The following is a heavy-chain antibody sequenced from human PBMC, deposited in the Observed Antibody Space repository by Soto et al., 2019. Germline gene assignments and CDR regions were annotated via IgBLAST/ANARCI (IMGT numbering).Heavy chain of an antibody. CDR2: MNPNSGNT. Sequence: ASVKVSCKASGYTFTSYDINWVRQATGQGLEWMGWMNPNSGNTGYAQKFQGRVTMTRNTSMSTAYMELSSLRSEDTAVYYCARSRIAVAGIFDYCGQGTLVTVS. D-gene: IGHD6-19*01. V-gene: IGHV1-8*01. CDR3: ARSRIAVAGIFDY. J-gene: IGHJ4*02. CDR1: GYTFTSYD.